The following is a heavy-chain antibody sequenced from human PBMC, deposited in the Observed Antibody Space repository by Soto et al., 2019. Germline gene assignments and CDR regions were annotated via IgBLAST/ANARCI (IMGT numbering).Heavy chain of an antibody. J-gene: IGHJ6*02. D-gene: IGHD2-15*01. CDR2: ISAYNGTA. CDR3: ARNVCPRSGGSCHYYYYFGMNV. CDR1: GYTFTSYG. V-gene: IGHV1-18*04. Sequence: QVQLVQSGAEVKKPGASVKVSCKASGYTFTSYGISWVRQAPGQGLEWMGWISAYNGTANYAQNLQGRVTMTTDTSTSTAYMELRRLRSDDTAVYYCARNVCPRSGGSCHYYYYFGMNVLGQGTTVTVSS.